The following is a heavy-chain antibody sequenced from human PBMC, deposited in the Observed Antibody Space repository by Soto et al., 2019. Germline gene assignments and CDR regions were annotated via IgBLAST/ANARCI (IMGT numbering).Heavy chain of an antibody. CDR3: ASRYDSSDY. CDR1: GGTFSSYT. V-gene: IGHV1-69*02. J-gene: IGHJ4*02. D-gene: IGHD3-22*01. CDR2: IIPILGIA. Sequence: QVQLVQSGAEVKKPGSSVKVSCKASGGTFSSYTISWVRQAPGQGLEWMGRIIPILGIANYAQKFQGRVTXAVDKSTSTAYMELSSLRSEDTAVYYCASRYDSSDYWGQGTLVTVSS.